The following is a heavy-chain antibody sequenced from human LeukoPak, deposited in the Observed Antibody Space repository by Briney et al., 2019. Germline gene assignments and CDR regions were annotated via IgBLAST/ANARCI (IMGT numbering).Heavy chain of an antibody. D-gene: IGHD3-10*01. CDR3: ARDTSGSYTTTYFDS. V-gene: IGHV3-21*01. J-gene: IGHJ4*02. CDR1: GFTFSRDS. Sequence: PGGSLRLSCVASGFTFSRDSMNWVRQAPGKGLEWVSYIDNTSGYIYYADSVKGRFTISRDNARNSLYLQMNNLSAEDTAVYYCARDTSGSYTTTYFDSWGQGALVTVSS. CDR2: IDNTSGYI.